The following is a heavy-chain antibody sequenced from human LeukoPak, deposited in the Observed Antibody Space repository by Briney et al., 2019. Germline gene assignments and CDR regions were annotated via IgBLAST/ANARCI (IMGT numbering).Heavy chain of an antibody. V-gene: IGHV4-59*01. CDR2: IYYSGST. D-gene: IGHD3-10*01. J-gene: IGHJ4*02. CDR3: AREAGITMVRGVKGVLVY. Sequence: SETLSLTCTVSGGSISSYYWSWIRQPPGKGLEWIGYIYYSGSTNYNPSLKSRVTISVDTSKNQFSLKLSSVTAADTAVYYCAREAGITMVRGVKGVLVYWGQGTLVTVSS. CDR1: GGSISSYY.